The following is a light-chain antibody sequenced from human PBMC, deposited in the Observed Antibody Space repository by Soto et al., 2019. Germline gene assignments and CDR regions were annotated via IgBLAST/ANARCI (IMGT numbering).Light chain of an antibody. CDR1: QRVSNNY. J-gene: IGKJ1*01. V-gene: IGKV3-20*01. Sequence: EIVLTQSPGTLSLSPGERATLSCRASQRVSNNYLAWYQQKPGQAPRLLIYGASNRATGIPDRFSGSGSGTDFTLTISRLEPEDFAVYYCQQYGSSVTFGQGTKVDIK. CDR3: QQYGSSVT. CDR2: GAS.